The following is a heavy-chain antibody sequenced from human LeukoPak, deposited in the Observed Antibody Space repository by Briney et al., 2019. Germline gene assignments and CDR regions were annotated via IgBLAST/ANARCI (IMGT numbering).Heavy chain of an antibody. V-gene: IGHV1-2*02. CDR2: INPNSSGT. CDR1: GDTFSGYY. J-gene: IGHJ6*03. D-gene: IGHD3-10*01. Sequence: ASVKVSCKASGDTFSGYYMRWVRQAPGQGLEWMGWINPNSSGTNYAQKFQGRVTMTRDTSISTAYMELSRLRSDDTAVYYCARGTYYYGSGSYSYYYYMDVWGKATTVTVSS. CDR3: ARGTYYYGSGSYSYYYYMDV.